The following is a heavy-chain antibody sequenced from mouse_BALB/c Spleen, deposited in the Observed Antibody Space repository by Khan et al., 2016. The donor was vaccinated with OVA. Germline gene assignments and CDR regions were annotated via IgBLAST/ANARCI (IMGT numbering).Heavy chain of an antibody. J-gene: IGHJ1*01. CDR1: GYSITSDYA. CDR2: ISYSGST. CDR3: ARRFYYGHWYFDV. D-gene: IGHD1-1*01. Sequence: EVQLQESGPGLVKPSQSLSLTCTVTGYSITSDYAWNWIRQLPGNKLEWMAYISYSGSTGYNPSLKSRVSITRDTSKNRFFRQWNSVTAEDTATYYCARRFYYGHWYFDVWGAGTPVTVSS. V-gene: IGHV3-2*02.